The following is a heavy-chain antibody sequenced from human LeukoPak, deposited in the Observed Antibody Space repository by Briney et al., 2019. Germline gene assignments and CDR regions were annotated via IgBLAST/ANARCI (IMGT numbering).Heavy chain of an antibody. CDR2: ISGSGGST. Sequence: GGSLRLSCAASGFTFSSYAMGWVRQAPGMGPEWVSAISGSGGSTYYADSVKGRFTISRDNSKNTLYLQMNSLRAEDTAVYYCARAGYSNYEGFDYWGQGTLVTVSS. V-gene: IGHV3-23*01. CDR1: GFTFSSYA. D-gene: IGHD4-11*01. J-gene: IGHJ4*02. CDR3: ARAGYSNYEGFDY.